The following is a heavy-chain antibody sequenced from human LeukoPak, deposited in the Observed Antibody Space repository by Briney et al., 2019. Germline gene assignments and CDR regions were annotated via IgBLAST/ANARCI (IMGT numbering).Heavy chain of an antibody. CDR3: ARSQLGYCSGGSCYHY. D-gene: IGHD2-15*01. Sequence: PSETLSLTCTVSGGSISSSSYYWGWIRQPPGKGLEWIGEINHSGYTNYNPSLKSRVTISVDTSKNQFSLKLSSVTAADTAVYYCARSQLGYCSGGSCYHYWGQGTLVTVSS. CDR2: INHSGYT. CDR1: GGSISSSSYY. J-gene: IGHJ4*02. V-gene: IGHV4-39*07.